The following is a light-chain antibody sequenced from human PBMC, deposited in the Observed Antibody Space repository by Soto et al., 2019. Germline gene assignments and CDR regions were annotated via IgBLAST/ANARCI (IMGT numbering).Light chain of an antibody. V-gene: IGKV3-11*01. Sequence: EIVLTQSPATLSLSPGERATLSRRASQSVSSYLAWYQQKPGQAPRLLIYDASDRATGIPARFSGSGSGTDFTLTISRLEPEDFAFYYCQQRSIWPITFGQGTRLEIK. CDR3: QQRSIWPIT. CDR1: QSVSSY. CDR2: DAS. J-gene: IGKJ5*01.